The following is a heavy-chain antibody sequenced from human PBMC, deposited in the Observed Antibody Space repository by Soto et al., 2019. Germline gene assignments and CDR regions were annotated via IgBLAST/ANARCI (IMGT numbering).Heavy chain of an antibody. Sequence: PGWSLRLSCAASGFTFISYEMNWVRQAPGKGLEWVSYISSSGSTIYYADSVKGRFTISRDNAKNSLYLQMNSLRAEDTAVYYCARARIVVVPAEYYGMDVWGQGTTVTVSS. J-gene: IGHJ6*02. CDR2: ISSSGSTI. V-gene: IGHV3-48*03. CDR1: GFTFISYE. D-gene: IGHD2-2*01. CDR3: ARARIVVVPAEYYGMDV.